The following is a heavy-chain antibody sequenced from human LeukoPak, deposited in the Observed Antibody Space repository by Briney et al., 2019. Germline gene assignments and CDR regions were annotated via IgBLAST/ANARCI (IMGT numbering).Heavy chain of an antibody. J-gene: IGHJ4*02. V-gene: IGHV4-30-2*01. CDR2: IYHSGST. CDR3: ARGSNTVVRY. CDR1: GGSISSGGYS. Sequence: SETLSLTCAVSGGSISSGGYSWSWIRQPPGKGLEWIGYIYHSGSTYYNPSLKSRVTISVDRSKNQFSLKLSSVTAADTAVYYCARGSNTVVRYWGQGTLVTVSS. D-gene: IGHD4-11*01.